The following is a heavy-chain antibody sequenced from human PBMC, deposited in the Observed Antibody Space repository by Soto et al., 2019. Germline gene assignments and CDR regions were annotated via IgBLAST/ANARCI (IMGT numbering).Heavy chain of an antibody. CDR1: GYTFTSYG. D-gene: IGHD5-18*01. Sequence: QVQLVQSGAEVKKPGASVKVSCKASGYTFTSYGISWVRQAPGQGLEWMGWISAYNGNTNYAQKLQGRVTMTTDTATSTAYMELRSLRSDDTAVYYCARDKAGFSYGYGPTYSGMDVWGQGTTVTVSS. V-gene: IGHV1-18*01. CDR3: ARDKAGFSYGYGPTYSGMDV. J-gene: IGHJ6*02. CDR2: ISAYNGNT.